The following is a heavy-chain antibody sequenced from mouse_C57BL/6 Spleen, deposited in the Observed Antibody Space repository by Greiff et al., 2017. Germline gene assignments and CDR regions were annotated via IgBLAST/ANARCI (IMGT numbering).Heavy chain of an antibody. CDR3: TEYGSRGDY. CDR1: GFTFSNYR. CDR2: IRLKSDNYAT. D-gene: IGHD1-1*01. V-gene: IGHV6-3*01. Sequence: EVKVVESGGGLVQPGGSMKLSCVASGFTFSNYRMNWVRQSPEKGLEWVAQIRLKSDNYATHYAESVKGRFTISRDDSKSSVYLQMNNLRAEDTGIYYCTEYGSRGDYWGQGTTLTVSS. J-gene: IGHJ2*01.